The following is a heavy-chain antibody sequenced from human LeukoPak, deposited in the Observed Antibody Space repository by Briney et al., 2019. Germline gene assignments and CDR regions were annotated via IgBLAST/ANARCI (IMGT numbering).Heavy chain of an antibody. J-gene: IGHJ4*02. Sequence: TLSLTCTVSGGTISSGSYCWSWIRQPAGKGLEWIGRICTSGSTNYNPSLKSRVTISVDTSKNQFSLNLSSVTAADTAIYYCARMYSTSYYFDYWGQGTLVTVPS. CDR3: ARMYSTSYYFDY. CDR1: GGTISSGSYC. V-gene: IGHV4-61*02. CDR2: ICTSGST. D-gene: IGHD6-6*01.